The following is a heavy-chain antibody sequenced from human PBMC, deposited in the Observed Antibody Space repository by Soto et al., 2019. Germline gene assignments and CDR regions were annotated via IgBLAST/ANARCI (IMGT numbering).Heavy chain of an antibody. CDR2: IIPIFGTP. CDR1: GGTFSNYS. J-gene: IGHJ6*02. V-gene: IGHV1-69*13. D-gene: IGHD6-13*01. CDR3: ARGGDMEAAVAQSIYYYGMDV. Sequence: SVKVSCKASGGTFSNYSFSWVRQAPGQGPEWMGGIIPIFGTPNYAQKFQARLTITADESTSTAYMELSSLRSEDPAVYYCARGGDMEAAVAQSIYYYGMDVWGQGTTVTVS.